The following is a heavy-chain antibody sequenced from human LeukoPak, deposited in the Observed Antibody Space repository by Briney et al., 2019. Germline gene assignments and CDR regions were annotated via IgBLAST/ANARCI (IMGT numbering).Heavy chain of an antibody. CDR1: GYTFTNYA. CDR2: INAGNGNT. CDR3: ARAMTYYGSGSWDYYYGMDV. J-gene: IGHJ6*02. V-gene: IGHV1-3*01. Sequence: PEASVKVSCKASGYTFTNYAMHWVRQAPGQRLEWMGWINAGNGNTKYSQKFQGRVTITRDTSASTAYMELSSLRSEDTAVYYCARAMTYYGSGSWDYYYGMDVWGQGTTVTVSS. D-gene: IGHD3-10*01.